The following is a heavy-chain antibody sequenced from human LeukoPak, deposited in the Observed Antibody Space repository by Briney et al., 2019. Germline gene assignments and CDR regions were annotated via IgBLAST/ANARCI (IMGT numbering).Heavy chain of an antibody. Sequence: GGSLRLPCAASGFTFSSYSMNWVRQAPGKGLEWVSSISSSSSYIYYADSVKGRFTISRDNAKNSLYLQMNSLRAEDTAVYYCARDRTNSRSFDYWGQGTLVTVSS. D-gene: IGHD2-21*01. CDR2: ISSSSSYI. CDR1: GFTFSSYS. V-gene: IGHV3-21*01. CDR3: ARDRTNSRSFDY. J-gene: IGHJ4*02.